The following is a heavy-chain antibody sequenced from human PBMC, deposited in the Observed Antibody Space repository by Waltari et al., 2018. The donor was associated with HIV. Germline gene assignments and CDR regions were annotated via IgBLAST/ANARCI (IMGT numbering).Heavy chain of an antibody. CDR1: GDTLSNYA. CDR2: IIQTIGIA. D-gene: IGHD3-10*01. V-gene: IGHV1-69*04. CDR3: ALGRIDGIRGGRENLGGFDP. J-gene: IGHJ5*02. Sequence: VQLVQSGAEVKKPGSSVRVSCKASGDTLSNYAVSWVRQAPGQGHEWMGRIIQTIGIARHTRNVKCRVAIDVDKSTNSAYMELGGRRSEDTALYFCALGRIDGIRGGRENLGGFDPWGPGTLVTVSS.